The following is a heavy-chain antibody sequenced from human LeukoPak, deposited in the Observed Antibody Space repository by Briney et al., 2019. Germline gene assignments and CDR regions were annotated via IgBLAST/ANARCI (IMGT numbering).Heavy chain of an antibody. CDR1: GFTFSTYS. CDR2: IKHDGSEA. Sequence: GGSLRLSCAASGFTFSTYSMNWVRQAPGKGLEWVANIKHDGSEAHYVDSVKGRFTFSRDNAKNSLSLQMNSLNVDDTGVYFCTRDALFGSGRTHLDFWSQGTLVSVSS. V-gene: IGHV3-7*04. D-gene: IGHD3-10*01. J-gene: IGHJ4*02. CDR3: TRDALFGSGRTHLDF.